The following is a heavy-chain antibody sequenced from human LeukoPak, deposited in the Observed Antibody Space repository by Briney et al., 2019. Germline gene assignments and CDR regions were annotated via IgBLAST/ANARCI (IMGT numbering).Heavy chain of an antibody. CDR3: AKTSGSSWYNYYYGMDV. V-gene: IGHV3-30*18. Sequence: GGSLRLSCAATGFTFSSYGVHWVRQAPGKGLEWVAVISYDGSNKYYADSVKGRFTISRDNSKNTLYLQMNSLRAEDTAVYYCAKTSGSSWYNYYYGMDVWGQGTTVTVSS. D-gene: IGHD6-13*01. CDR1: GFTFSSYG. CDR2: ISYDGSNK. J-gene: IGHJ6*02.